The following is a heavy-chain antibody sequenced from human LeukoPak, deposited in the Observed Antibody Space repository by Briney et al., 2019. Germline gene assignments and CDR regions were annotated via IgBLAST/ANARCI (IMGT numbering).Heavy chain of an antibody. CDR2: ISYDGSNK. Sequence: GGSLRPSCAASGLTFSISGMQWVRQAPGKGREWVAFISYDGSNKYYGGSVKGRFNISRENSKNTMYLQMNSMRAEDTAVYYCAKDAVWFSVYYFDYWGQGTMVTVSS. D-gene: IGHD2-21*01. CDR3: AKDAVWFSVYYFDY. CDR1: GLTFSISG. V-gene: IGHV3-30*18. J-gene: IGHJ4*02.